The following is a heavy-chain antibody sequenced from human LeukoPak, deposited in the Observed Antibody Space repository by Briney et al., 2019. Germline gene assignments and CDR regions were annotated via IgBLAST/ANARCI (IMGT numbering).Heavy chain of an antibody. V-gene: IGHV3-49*03. Sequence: GGSLRPSCTASGFTFGDYAMSWFRQAPGKGLEWVGFIRSKAYGGTTEYAASVKGRFTISRDDSKSIAYLQMNSLKTEDTAVYHCTRSWFGESTPSVDAFDIWGQGTMVTVS. CDR1: GFTFGDYA. J-gene: IGHJ3*02. D-gene: IGHD3-10*01. CDR2: IRSKAYGGTT. CDR3: TRSWFGESTPSVDAFDI.